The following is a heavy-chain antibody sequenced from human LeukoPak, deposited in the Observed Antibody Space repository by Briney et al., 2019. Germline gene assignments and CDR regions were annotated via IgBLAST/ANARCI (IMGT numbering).Heavy chain of an antibody. V-gene: IGHV5-51*01. D-gene: IGHD3-3*01. CDR2: IYPGDSDT. CDR1: AYSFSSYW. Sequence: GESLKISCQGSAYSFSSYWIGWVRQMPGKGLEWMGIIYPGDSDTRYSPSFQGQVTISADKSISTAYLQWSSLKASDTAMYYCARLRFRNGGYFDYWGQGTLVTVSS. CDR3: ARLRFRNGGYFDY. J-gene: IGHJ4*02.